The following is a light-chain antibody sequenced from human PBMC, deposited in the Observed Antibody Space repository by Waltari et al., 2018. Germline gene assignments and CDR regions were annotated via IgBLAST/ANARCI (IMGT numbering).Light chain of an antibody. CDR3: MQPLETPWT. CDR2: MGS. Sequence: DIVMTQSPDSLPVTPGEPASISCRSSQSLLHVDGYNYLDWYLQKPGQSPQVLIYMGSNRAAGVPDRFSGSGSGTDFTLKISRVEAEDVGVYYCMQPLETPWTFGQGTKVEIK. J-gene: IGKJ1*01. CDR1: QSLLHVDGYNY. V-gene: IGKV2-28*01.